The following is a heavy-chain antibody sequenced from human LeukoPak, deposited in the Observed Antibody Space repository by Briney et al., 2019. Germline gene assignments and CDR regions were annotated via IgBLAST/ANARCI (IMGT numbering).Heavy chain of an antibody. CDR3: AREDFGVVILPAYFDY. V-gene: IGHV3-30*02. CDR1: GFTFSSYG. J-gene: IGHJ4*02. Sequence: GGSLRLSCAASGFTFSSYGMHWVRQAPGKGLEWVAFIRYDGSNKYYADSVKGRFTISRDNSKNTLYLQMNSLRAEDTAVYYCAREDFGVVILPAYFDYWGQGTLVTVSS. D-gene: IGHD3-3*01. CDR2: IRYDGSNK.